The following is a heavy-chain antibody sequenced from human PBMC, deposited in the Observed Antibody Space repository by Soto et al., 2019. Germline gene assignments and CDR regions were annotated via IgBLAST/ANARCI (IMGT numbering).Heavy chain of an antibody. D-gene: IGHD2-15*01. Sequence: QITLKESGPTVVKPTQTLTLTCTVSGFSLSTSGVGVGWIRQPPGKALEWLALIYWDDDKRYRSSLQSRLTITKDTTKNQVVLTMINVDPEDTATYYGAHATRVAYLKYYIDVWGKGTAVTVSS. J-gene: IGHJ6*03. CDR2: IYWDDDK. V-gene: IGHV2-5*02. CDR1: GFSLSTSGVG. CDR3: AHATRVAYLKYYIDV.